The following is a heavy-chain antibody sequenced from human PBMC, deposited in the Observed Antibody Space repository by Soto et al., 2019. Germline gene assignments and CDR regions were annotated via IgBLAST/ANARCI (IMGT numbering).Heavy chain of an antibody. V-gene: IGHV4-34*01. Sequence: SETLSLTCAVYGGSFSGYYWSWIRQPPGKGLEWIGEINHSGSTNDNPSLKSRVTISVDTSKNQFSLKLSSVTAADTAVYYCAVGLHCTNGVCYAFDIWGQGTMVTVSS. CDR1: GGSFSGYY. J-gene: IGHJ3*02. CDR2: INHSGST. CDR3: AVGLHCTNGVCYAFDI. D-gene: IGHD2-8*01.